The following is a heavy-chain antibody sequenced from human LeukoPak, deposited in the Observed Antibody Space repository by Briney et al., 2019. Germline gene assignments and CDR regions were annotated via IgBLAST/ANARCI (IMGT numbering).Heavy chain of an antibody. D-gene: IGHD3-10*02. CDR3: ARDPNVLGITPYYFDF. CDR2: ISSDSSYI. Sequence: PGGSLRLSCAASGFTFSDYTMTWVRQAPGKGLEWVASISSDSSYIDYADSVKGRFTISRDNAKNSLFLKTDTLRGDDTGIYYCARDPNVLGITPYYFDFWGQGTLVTVSS. J-gene: IGHJ4*02. V-gene: IGHV3-21*01. CDR1: GFTFSDYT.